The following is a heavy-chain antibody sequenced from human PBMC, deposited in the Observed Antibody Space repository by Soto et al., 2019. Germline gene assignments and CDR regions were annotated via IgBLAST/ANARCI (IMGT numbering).Heavy chain of an antibody. CDR2: ISAYTGNT. CDR3: ARGSTDSYPGSRIFDF. Sequence: ASVKVSCKASGYTFTDYGITWVRQAPGQGLEWMGWISAYTGNTNYAQKVQGRVTMSTETSTSTAYLELRSLRSDDTAVYYCARGSTDSYPGSRIFDFWGRGTLVTVSS. D-gene: IGHD3-10*01. J-gene: IGHJ4*02. V-gene: IGHV1-18*01. CDR1: GYTFTDYG.